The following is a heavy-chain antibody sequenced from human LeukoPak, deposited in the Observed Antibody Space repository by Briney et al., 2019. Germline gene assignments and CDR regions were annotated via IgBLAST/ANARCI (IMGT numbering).Heavy chain of an antibody. CDR2: IIPIFGTA. CDR1: GGTFSSYA. V-gene: IGHV1-69*13. Sequence: GAPVKVSCKASGGTFSSYAISWVRQAPGQGLEWMGGIIPIFGTANYAQKFQGRVTITADESTSAAYMELSSLRSEDTAVYYCARSLAYCGGDCYAYYFDYWGQGTLVTVSS. CDR3: ARSLAYCGGDCYAYYFDY. D-gene: IGHD2-21*02. J-gene: IGHJ4*02.